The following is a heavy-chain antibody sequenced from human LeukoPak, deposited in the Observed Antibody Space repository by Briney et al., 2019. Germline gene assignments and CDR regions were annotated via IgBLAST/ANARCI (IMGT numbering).Heavy chain of an antibody. J-gene: IGHJ4*02. CDR1: GFTFSDYY. CDR3: ARLGVNTMIDNYFHY. D-gene: IGHD3-22*01. V-gene: IGHV3-11*01. CDR2: ISGSGGII. Sequence: PGGSLRLSCAASGFTFSDYYMSWIRQALGKGLEWVSYISGSGGIIYYADSVKGRFTISRDNAKKSLYLQMNSRRAEDTAVYYCARLGVNTMIDNYFHYSSQRALVTVSS.